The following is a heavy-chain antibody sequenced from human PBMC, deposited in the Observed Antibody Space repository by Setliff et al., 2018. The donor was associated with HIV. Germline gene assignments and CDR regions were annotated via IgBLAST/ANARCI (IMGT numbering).Heavy chain of an antibody. V-gene: IGHV3-21*01. J-gene: IGHJ4*02. CDR1: GFTFITST. D-gene: IGHD6-19*01. CDR2: ISSSGSYI. Sequence: LRLSCVVSGFTFITSTMNWVRQAPGKGLEWVASISSSGSYIHYADSVKGRFSISRDNAKSSLSLQMSSLRVEDTAVYYCAAVFTGVPGRSLDYWGQGTLVTVSS. CDR3: AAVFTGVPGRSLDY.